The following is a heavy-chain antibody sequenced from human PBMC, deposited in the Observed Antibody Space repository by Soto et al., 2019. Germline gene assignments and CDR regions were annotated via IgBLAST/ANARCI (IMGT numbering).Heavy chain of an antibody. Sequence: EVQLVESGGGLVQPGGSLRLSCAASGFTFRGYWMSWVRQAPGKGLEWVAKIKQDGSEKYYVDSVKGRFTISRDNAKNALYLQMNSLRADDTAMYYCARGRGCSAGSCPNFDYWGQGTLVTVSS. CDR1: GFTFRGYW. CDR2: IKQDGSEK. CDR3: ARGRGCSAGSCPNFDY. J-gene: IGHJ4*02. D-gene: IGHD2-15*01. V-gene: IGHV3-7*05.